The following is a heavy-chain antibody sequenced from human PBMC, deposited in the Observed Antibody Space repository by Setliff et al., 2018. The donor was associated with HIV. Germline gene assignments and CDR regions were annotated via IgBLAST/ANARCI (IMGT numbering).Heavy chain of an antibody. D-gene: IGHD4-4*01. J-gene: IGHJ6*03. CDR1: GVTFSSAQ. Sequence: GGSLRLSCVASGVTFSSAQMNWVRQAPGKGLEWVSYISYGSRAIYYADSVKGRFTVSRDDAKNSVYLHMSSLTAEDTAVYYCARDLSNSELYYFYYMDVWGKGTTVTVSS. CDR3: ARDLSNSELYYFYYMDV. CDR2: ISYGSRAI. V-gene: IGHV3-48*01.